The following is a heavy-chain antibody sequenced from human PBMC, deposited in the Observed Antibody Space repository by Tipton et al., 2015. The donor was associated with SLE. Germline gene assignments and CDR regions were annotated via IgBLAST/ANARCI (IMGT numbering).Heavy chain of an antibody. CDR3: ARRAYSGPSS. J-gene: IGHJ5*02. CDR1: GGSISTYY. D-gene: IGHD1-26*01. V-gene: IGHV4-59*08. CDR2: VSYSGST. Sequence: GLVKPSETLSLTCTVSGGSISTYYWSWIRQPPGKGLEWIGYVSYSGSTNYNPSLKSRVTMSMDKSKNLFSLRLTSVTAADTAVYYCARRAYSGPSSWGQGTLVTVSS.